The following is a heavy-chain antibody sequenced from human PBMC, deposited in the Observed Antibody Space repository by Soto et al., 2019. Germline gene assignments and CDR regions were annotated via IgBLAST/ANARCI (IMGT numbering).Heavy chain of an antibody. CDR3: ARAQIPMVRGVIRIDWFDP. V-gene: IGHV4-30-2*01. D-gene: IGHD3-10*01. J-gene: IGHJ5*02. Sequence: SETLSLTCAVSSGSISSGGYSWSWIRQPPGKGLEWIGYIYHSGSTYYNPSLKSRVTISVDRSKNPFSLKLSSVTAADTAVYYCARAQIPMVRGVIRIDWFDPWGQGTLVTVSS. CDR2: IYHSGST. CDR1: SGSISSGGYS.